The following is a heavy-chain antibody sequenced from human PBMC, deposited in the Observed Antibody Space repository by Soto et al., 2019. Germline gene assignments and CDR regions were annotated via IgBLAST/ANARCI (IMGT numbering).Heavy chain of an antibody. CDR1: GFTFTNYA. Sequence: GSLRLSCAASGFTFTNYAMNWVRQAPGKGLEWVSAISGSDDSTYYADSVKGRFTISRDNSKNTLYLQMNSLRAEDTAVYYCAKNMGSFFFDYWGQGTLVTVSS. D-gene: IGHD3-16*02. CDR3: AKNMGSFFFDY. V-gene: IGHV3-23*01. J-gene: IGHJ4*02. CDR2: ISGSDDST.